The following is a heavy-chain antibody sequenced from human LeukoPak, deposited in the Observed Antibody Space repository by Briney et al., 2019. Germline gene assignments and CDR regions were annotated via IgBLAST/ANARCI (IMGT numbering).Heavy chain of an antibody. CDR2: ISAYNGNT. V-gene: IGHV1-18*01. Sequence: ASVKVSCKASGYTFTSYGISWVRQAPGQGLEWMGWISAYNGNTNYAQKLQGRVTMTTDTSTSTDYMELRSLRSDDKAVYYCARAALKRYYYDSSGYYLDYWGQGTLVTVSS. CDR1: GYTFTSYG. CDR3: ARAALKRYYYDSSGYYLDY. J-gene: IGHJ4*02. D-gene: IGHD3-22*01.